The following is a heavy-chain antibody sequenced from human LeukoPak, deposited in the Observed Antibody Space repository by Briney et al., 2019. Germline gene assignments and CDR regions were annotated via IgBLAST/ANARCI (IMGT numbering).Heavy chain of an antibody. D-gene: IGHD1-26*01. Sequence: PSETLSLTCTVSGGSISSYYWSWIRQPPGKGLEWIGYIYYSGSTYYNPSLKSRVTISVDTSKNQFSLKLSSVTAADTAVYYCARVVGYSLDYWGQGTLVTVSS. CDR2: IYYSGST. CDR3: ARVVGYSLDY. CDR1: GGSISSYY. J-gene: IGHJ4*02. V-gene: IGHV4-59*08.